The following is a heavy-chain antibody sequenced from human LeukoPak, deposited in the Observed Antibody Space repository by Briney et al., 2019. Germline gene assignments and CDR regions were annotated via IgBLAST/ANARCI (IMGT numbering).Heavy chain of an antibody. CDR2: ITSSSSYI. Sequence: PGGSLRLSCAASGFTFSSYSMNWVRQAPGKGLEWVSSITSSSSYIYYADSVKGRFTISRDNAKNSLYLQMNSLRAEDTAVYYCARALLYGGNSLWDGFDIWGQGTMVTVSS. CDR1: GFTFSSYS. CDR3: ARALLYGGNSLWDGFDI. D-gene: IGHD4-23*01. J-gene: IGHJ3*02. V-gene: IGHV3-21*04.